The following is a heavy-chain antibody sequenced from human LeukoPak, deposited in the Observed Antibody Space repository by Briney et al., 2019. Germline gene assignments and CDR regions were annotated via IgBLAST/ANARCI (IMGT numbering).Heavy chain of an antibody. CDR2: ISGSGGST. Sequence: GESLRLSRAASGFTFSSYAMSWVPQAPGKGLEWVSAISGSGGSTYYADSVKGRFTSSRDNSKITVYLQMNSLRAEDTAVYYCAKDGQVSSGWFDYWGQGTLVTVSS. V-gene: IGHV3-23*01. CDR1: GFTFSSYA. CDR3: AKDGQVSSGWFDY. J-gene: IGHJ4*02. D-gene: IGHD6-19*01.